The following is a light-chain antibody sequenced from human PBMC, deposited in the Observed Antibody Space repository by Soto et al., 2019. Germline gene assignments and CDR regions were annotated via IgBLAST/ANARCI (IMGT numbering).Light chain of an antibody. CDR3: QQYISSPLT. J-gene: IGKJ1*01. Sequence: IVLTQSPGTLSLSPGERATLSCRASQSVSNNYLAWYQQKPGQAPRLVIYGASNRATGIPDRFSASGSGTDFTLTISRLEPEDFAAYYCQQYISSPLTFGQGTKVDIK. CDR2: GAS. V-gene: IGKV3-20*01. CDR1: QSVSNNY.